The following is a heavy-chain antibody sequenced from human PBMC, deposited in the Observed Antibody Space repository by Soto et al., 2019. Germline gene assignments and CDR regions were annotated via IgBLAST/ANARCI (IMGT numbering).Heavy chain of an antibody. CDR1: GFTFDDYA. CDR2: ISWNNVRI. D-gene: IGHD6-19*01. CDR3: ARGRSGWHSRLEY. Sequence: EVQLVESGGGLVQPGGSLKLSCSASGFTFDDYAMSWVRQVPGKGLEWVSTISWNNVRINYADSVKGRFSTSRDNDKNCLYLEMNSLRHEDTAFYFCARGRSGWHSRLEYWGLGTLVTVSS. V-gene: IGHV3-9*01. J-gene: IGHJ4*02.